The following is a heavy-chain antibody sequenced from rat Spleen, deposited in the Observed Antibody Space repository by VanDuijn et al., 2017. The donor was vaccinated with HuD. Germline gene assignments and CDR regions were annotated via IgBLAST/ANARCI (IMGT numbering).Heavy chain of an antibody. J-gene: IGHJ4*01. V-gene: IGHV2-30*01. CDR3: TRAPGKGYVMDA. D-gene: IGHD5-1*01. CDR1: GFSLTSYN. Sequence: QVQLKESGPGLVQPSQTLSLTCTVSGFSLTSYNVHWVRQPTGKGLEWMGVMWRSGSTEYNSGLKSRLSISRDTSKSQVFLKMNSLQNEDTAIYYCTRAPGKGYVMDAWGQGTAVTVSS. CDR2: MWRSGST.